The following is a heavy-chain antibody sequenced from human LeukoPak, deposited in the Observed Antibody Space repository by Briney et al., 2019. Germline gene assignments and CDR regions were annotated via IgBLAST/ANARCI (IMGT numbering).Heavy chain of an antibody. CDR3: AKYGNSGWVIDN. CDR1: GGSISSYY. Sequence: SETLSLTCTVSGGSISSYYWTWIRQPPGKGLEYIGYIYYTGGTSYNPSLKSRVTISVDTSKNQFSLKLSSVTAADTAVYFCAKYGNSGWVIDNWGQGTLVTVSS. J-gene: IGHJ4*02. CDR2: IYYTGGT. D-gene: IGHD6-19*01. V-gene: IGHV4-59*08.